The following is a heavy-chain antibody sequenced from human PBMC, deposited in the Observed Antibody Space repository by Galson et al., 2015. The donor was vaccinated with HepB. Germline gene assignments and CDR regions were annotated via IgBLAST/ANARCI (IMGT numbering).Heavy chain of an antibody. CDR1: GFTFSDYA. D-gene: IGHD3-9*01. Sequence: SLRLSCAASGFTFSDYAMSWVRQAPGKRLEWVSAISGSGGSTYYADSVKGRLTISRDNSKNTLYLQIHSLRAEDTAVYFCAKILYFDWLLHSSLDYWGRGTLVTVSS. CDR2: ISGSGGST. V-gene: IGHV3-23*01. J-gene: IGHJ4*02. CDR3: AKILYFDWLLHSSLDY.